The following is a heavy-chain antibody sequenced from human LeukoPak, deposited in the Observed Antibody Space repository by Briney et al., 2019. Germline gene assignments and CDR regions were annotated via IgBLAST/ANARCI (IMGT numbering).Heavy chain of an antibody. V-gene: IGHV1-69*05. Sequence: SVKVSCKASGGTFSSYAISWVRQAPGQGLEWMGGIIPIFGTANYAQKFQGRVTMTRDTSTSTDFMELSSLRSEDTAVYYCARHDLGGSSPFDYWGQGTLVTVSS. D-gene: IGHD2-15*01. CDR3: ARHDLGGSSPFDY. CDR2: IIPIFGTA. CDR1: GGTFSSYA. J-gene: IGHJ4*02.